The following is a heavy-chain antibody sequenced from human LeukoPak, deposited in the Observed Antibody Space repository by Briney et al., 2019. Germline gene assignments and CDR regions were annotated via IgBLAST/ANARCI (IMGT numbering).Heavy chain of an antibody. CDR2: INHSGST. J-gene: IGHJ5*02. CDR3: ARGPYERELRGKFDP. CDR1: GGSFSGYY. V-gene: IGHV4-34*01. Sequence: PSETLSLTCAVYGGSFSGYYWSWIRQPPGKGLEWIGEINHSGSTNYNPSLKSRVTISVDTSRNQFSLKLSSVTAVDTAVYYCARGPYERELRGKFDPWGQGTLVTVSS. D-gene: IGHD1-26*01.